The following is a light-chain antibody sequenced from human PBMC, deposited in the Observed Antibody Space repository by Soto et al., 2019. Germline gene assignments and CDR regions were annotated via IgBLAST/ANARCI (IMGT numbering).Light chain of an antibody. V-gene: IGKV3-15*01. CDR2: RAS. CDR1: QTVNTN. J-gene: IGKJ4*01. CDR3: QQYNNWAPGMT. Sequence: DIVLTQPPASLPVSPGEPATLSCRAGQTVNTNLAWYQQKPGQGPRLLIYRASTRATDIPDRFSGSGSGTEFTLTISGLQSEAFAVSFCQQYNNWAPGMTFGGGTKVDIK.